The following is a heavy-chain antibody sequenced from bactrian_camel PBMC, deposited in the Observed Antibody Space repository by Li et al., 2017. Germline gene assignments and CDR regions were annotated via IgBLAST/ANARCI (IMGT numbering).Heavy chain of an antibody. CDR2: NNNRDGST. CDR3: GTGWAFDD. D-gene: IGHD5*01. V-gene: IGHV3S40*01. CDR1: RSALSGYD. Sequence: VQLVESGGGLVQPGGSLRLSCASSRSALSGYDVSWARQAPGKGLEWLCNNNRDGSTYCADSVQGRLYISRDNAKNTVYLQMNSLKTDDTAVYYCGTGWAFDDWGQGTQVTVS. J-gene: IGHJ4*01.